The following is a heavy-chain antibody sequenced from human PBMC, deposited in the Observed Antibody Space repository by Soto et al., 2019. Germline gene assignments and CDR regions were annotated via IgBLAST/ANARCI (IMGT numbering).Heavy chain of an antibody. CDR3: AKDRQPDGLWPFDH. V-gene: IGHV3-23*01. D-gene: IGHD2-8*01. CDR1: GFTFYIYA. J-gene: IGHJ4*02. CDR2: IFGNGGGI. Sequence: QLLESGGGLVQPGGSLRLSCAASGFTFYIYAMSWVRQAPGKGLEWVSGIFGNGGGISYADSVKGRFTISRDNSNNILYLQMNSLRAEDTAVYYCAKDRQPDGLWPFDHWGQGTLVTVSS.